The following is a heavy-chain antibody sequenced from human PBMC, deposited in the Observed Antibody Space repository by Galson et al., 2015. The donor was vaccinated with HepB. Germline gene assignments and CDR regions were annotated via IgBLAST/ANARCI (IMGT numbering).Heavy chain of an antibody. CDR1: GFTFSSYS. CDR2: ISSSSSYI. V-gene: IGHV3-21*01. CDR3: AREGNPSSEKNYYYYYMDV. D-gene: IGHD6-13*01. Sequence: SLRLSCAASGFTFSSYSMNWVRQAPGKGLEWVSSISSSSSYIYYADLVKGRFTISRDNAENSLYLQMNSLRAEDTAVYYCAREGNPSSEKNYYYYYMDVWGKGTTVTVSS. J-gene: IGHJ6*03.